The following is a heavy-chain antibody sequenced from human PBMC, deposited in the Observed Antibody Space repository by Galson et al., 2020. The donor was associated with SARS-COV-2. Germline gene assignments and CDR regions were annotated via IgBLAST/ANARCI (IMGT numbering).Heavy chain of an antibody. CDR3: ARGGYCTNGVCSNDAFDI. D-gene: IGHD2-8*01. J-gene: IGHJ3*02. CDR2: ISAYNGNT. CDR1: GYTFTSYG. V-gene: IGHV1-18*01. Sequence: ASVKVSCKASGYTFTSYGINWVRQAPGQGLEWMGWISAYNGNTNYAQKLQGRVTMTTDTSTSTAYMELRSLRSDDTAVYYCARGGYCTNGVCSNDAFDIWGQGTMVTVSS.